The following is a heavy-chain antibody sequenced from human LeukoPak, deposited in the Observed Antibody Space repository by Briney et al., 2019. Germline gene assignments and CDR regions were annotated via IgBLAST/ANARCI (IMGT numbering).Heavy chain of an antibody. D-gene: IGHD2-15*01. CDR3: ALQGGSGTYLHY. Sequence: GASVKVSCKASGYTFTVYYKHWVRQAPGQGLEWMGWINPNSGDTNYAQKFQVRVTMTRDTSISTAYMYLRPDDTAVYYCALQGGSGTYLHYWGQGTQVTVSS. V-gene: IGHV1-2*02. CDR2: INPNSGDT. CDR1: GYTFTVYY. J-gene: IGHJ4*02.